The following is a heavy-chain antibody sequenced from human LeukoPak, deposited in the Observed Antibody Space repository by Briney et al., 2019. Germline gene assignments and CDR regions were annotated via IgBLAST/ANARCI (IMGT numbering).Heavy chain of an antibody. D-gene: IGHD6-13*01. CDR1: GFTFNTYG. J-gene: IGHJ4*02. CDR3: ARGAQLTDY. CDR2: IGPDGGTT. Sequence: GGSLRLSCAASGFTFNTYGMHWVRQAPGKGLEYVSGIGPDGGTTYYARSVKGRFTISRDNSKSMVYLQMGSLTADDMAVYYCARGAQLTDYWGQGTLVTVSS. V-gene: IGHV3-64*01.